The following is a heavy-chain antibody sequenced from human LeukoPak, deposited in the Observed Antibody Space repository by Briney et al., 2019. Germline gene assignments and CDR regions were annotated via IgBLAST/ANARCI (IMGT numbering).Heavy chain of an antibody. D-gene: IGHD3-22*01. Sequence: SVKVSCKASGGTFSSYAISWVRQAPGQGLEWRGRIIPIFGTANYAQKFQGRVTITTDESTSTAYMELSSLRSEDTAVYYCARVARRYYDSSGPDAFDIWGQGTMVTVSS. V-gene: IGHV1-69*05. CDR3: ARVARRYYDSSGPDAFDI. CDR2: IIPIFGTA. J-gene: IGHJ3*02. CDR1: GGTFSSYA.